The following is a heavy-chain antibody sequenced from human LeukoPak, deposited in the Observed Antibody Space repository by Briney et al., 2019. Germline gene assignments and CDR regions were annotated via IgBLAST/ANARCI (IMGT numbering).Heavy chain of an antibody. CDR3: ARDGEGLTMVRGVIGFPNYYYYYGMDV. D-gene: IGHD3-10*01. Sequence: GRSLRLSCAASGLSFNSCGMHWVRQAPGKGLEWVAVISSDGSNKYYADSVKGRFTISRDNSKNTLYLQMNSLRAEDTAVYYCARDGEGLTMVRGVIGFPNYYYYYGMDVWGQGTTVTVSS. CDR1: GLSFNSCG. J-gene: IGHJ6*02. CDR2: ISSDGSNK. V-gene: IGHV3-30*03.